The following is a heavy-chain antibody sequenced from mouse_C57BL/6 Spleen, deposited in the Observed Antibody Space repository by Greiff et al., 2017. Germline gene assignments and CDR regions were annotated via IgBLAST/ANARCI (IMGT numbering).Heavy chain of an antibody. CDR3: ARAAPEAMDY. CDR1: GFTFSSYA. CDR2: ISDGGSYT. J-gene: IGHJ4*01. V-gene: IGHV5-4*03. Sequence: DVMLVESGGGLVKPGGSLKLSCAASGFTFSSYAMSWVRQTPEKRLEWVATISDGGSYTYYPDNVKGRFTISRDNAKNNLYLQMRHLKSEDTAMYYCARAAPEAMDYWGQGTSVTVSS.